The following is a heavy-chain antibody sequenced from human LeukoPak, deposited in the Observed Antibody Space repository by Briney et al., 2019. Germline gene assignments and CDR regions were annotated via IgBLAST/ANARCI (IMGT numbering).Heavy chain of an antibody. V-gene: IGHV3-33*01. J-gene: IGHJ4*02. CDR3: ARGGYCSSTSCYVIHYFDY. CDR1: GITFSTSG. Sequence: GGSLRLSCAASGITFSTSGMHWVRQAPGKGLEWVAFIWSDGSNKYHADSVKGRFTISRDNSKDTLYLQMNSLRAEDTAVYYCARGGYCSSTSCYVIHYFDYWGQGTLVTVSS. D-gene: IGHD2-2*01. CDR2: IWSDGSNK.